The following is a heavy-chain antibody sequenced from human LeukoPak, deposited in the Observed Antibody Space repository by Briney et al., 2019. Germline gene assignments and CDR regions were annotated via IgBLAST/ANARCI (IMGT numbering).Heavy chain of an antibody. CDR1: GFTFSGSA. CDR2: IRSKANSYAT. CDR3: TRREYSSSRRANDY. Sequence: GGSLGLSCAASGFTFSGSAMHWVRQASGKGLEWVGRIRSKANSYATAYAASVKGRFTISRDDSKNTAYLQMNSLKTEDTAVYYCTRREYSSSRRANDYWGQGTLVTVSS. D-gene: IGHD6-13*01. V-gene: IGHV3-73*01. J-gene: IGHJ4*02.